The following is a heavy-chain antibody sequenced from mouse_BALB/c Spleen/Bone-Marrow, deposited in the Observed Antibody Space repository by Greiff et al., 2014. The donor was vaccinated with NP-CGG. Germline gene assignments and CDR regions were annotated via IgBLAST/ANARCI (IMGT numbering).Heavy chain of an antibody. V-gene: IGHV1-77*01. CDR3: ARPGDGYPRDAMDY. D-gene: IGHD2-3*01. CDR1: GYTFTDYY. J-gene: IGHJ4*01. CDR2: IYPGSGNT. Sequence: VKLVESGAELARPGASVKLSCKASGYTFTDYYINWVKQRTGQGLEWIGEIYPGSGNTYYNEKFKGKATLTADKSSSTAYMQLSSLTSEDSAVYFCARPGDGYPRDAMDYWGQGTSVTVSS.